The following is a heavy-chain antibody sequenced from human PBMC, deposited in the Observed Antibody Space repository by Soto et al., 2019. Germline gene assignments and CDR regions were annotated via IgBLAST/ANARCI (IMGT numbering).Heavy chain of an antibody. CDR1: GFTFSRYG. V-gene: IGHV3-30*03. CDR3: AREMATMVRGPFDY. D-gene: IGHD3-10*01. J-gene: IGHJ4*02. Sequence: GGSLRLSCAGSGFTFSRYGMHWVRQAPGKGLEWVAVISYDGSDIFYADSVKGRFNISRDNSKNTLYLQMNSLRAEDTAVYYCAREMATMVRGPFDYWGQGTLVTVSS. CDR2: ISYDGSDI.